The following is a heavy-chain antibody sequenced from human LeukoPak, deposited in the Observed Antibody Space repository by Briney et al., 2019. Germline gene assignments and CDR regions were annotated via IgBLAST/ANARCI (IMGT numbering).Heavy chain of an antibody. V-gene: IGHV3-11*04. J-gene: IGHJ4*02. CDR1: GFTFSDYY. CDR3: AKAMRGGYSRSDFDY. CDR2: ISNIGSPI. D-gene: IGHD5-18*01. Sequence: GGSLRLSCAASGFTFSDYYMSWVRQAPGKGLEWVSYISNIGSPIYYADSVKGRFTISRDNSKNTLYLQMDSPRAEDTAVYYCAKAMRGGYSRSDFDYWGQGTLVTVSS.